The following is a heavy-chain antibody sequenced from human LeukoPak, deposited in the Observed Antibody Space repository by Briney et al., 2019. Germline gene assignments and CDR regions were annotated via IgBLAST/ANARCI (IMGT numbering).Heavy chain of an antibody. V-gene: IGHV1-8*03. J-gene: IGHJ4*02. Sequence: ASVKVSCKASGYTFTSYDINWVRQATGQGLEWMGWMNPNSGNTGYAQKFQGRVTITRNTSISTAYMELSSLRSEDTAVYYCARTPRPCSGGSCYLDYWGQGTLVTVSS. CDR2: MNPNSGNT. CDR1: GYTFTSYD. D-gene: IGHD2-15*01. CDR3: ARTPRPCSGGSCYLDY.